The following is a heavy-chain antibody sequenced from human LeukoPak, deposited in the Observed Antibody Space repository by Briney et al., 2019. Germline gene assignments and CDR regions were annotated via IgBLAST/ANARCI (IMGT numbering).Heavy chain of an antibody. D-gene: IGHD2/OR15-2a*01. CDR2: INHSGST. Sequence: SETLSLTCAVYSGSRSGYYWSWIRQPPGKGLEWIGQINHSGSTNYNPSLKSRVTISVDTSKNQFSLKLSSVTAADTAVYYCASPNLRLLGRAFDIWGQGTTVTVSS. J-gene: IGHJ3*02. V-gene: IGHV4-34*01. CDR1: SGSRSGYY. CDR3: ASPNLRLLGRAFDI.